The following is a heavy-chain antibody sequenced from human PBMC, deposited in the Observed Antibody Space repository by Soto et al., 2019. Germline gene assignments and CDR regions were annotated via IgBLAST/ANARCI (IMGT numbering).Heavy chain of an antibody. CDR2: IIPIFGTA. J-gene: IGHJ6*02. CDR3: ARESNHSLNPLKGPPPHQYCSGGSCPRYYYYYGMDV. D-gene: IGHD2-15*01. Sequence: GASVKVSCKASGGTFSSYAISWVRQAPGQGLEWMGGIIPIFGTANYAQKFQGRVTITADESTSTAYMELSSLRSEDTAVYYCARESNHSLNPLKGPPPHQYCSGGSCPRYYYYYGMDVWGQGTTVTVSS. CDR1: GGTFSSYA. V-gene: IGHV1-69*13.